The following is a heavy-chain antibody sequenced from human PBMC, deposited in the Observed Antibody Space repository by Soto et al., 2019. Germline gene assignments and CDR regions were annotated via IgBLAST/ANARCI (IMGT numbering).Heavy chain of an antibody. Sequence: PGGSLRLSCAASGFTFSSYAMHWVRQAPGKGLEWVAVISYDGSNKYYADSVKGRFTISGDNSKNTLYLQMNSLRAEDTAVYYCARDWGDFWSGYYFSPKGSGIDYWGQGTLVTVSS. J-gene: IGHJ4*02. CDR3: ARDWGDFWSGYYFSPKGSGIDY. CDR1: GFTFSSYA. D-gene: IGHD3-3*01. CDR2: ISYDGSNK. V-gene: IGHV3-30-3*01.